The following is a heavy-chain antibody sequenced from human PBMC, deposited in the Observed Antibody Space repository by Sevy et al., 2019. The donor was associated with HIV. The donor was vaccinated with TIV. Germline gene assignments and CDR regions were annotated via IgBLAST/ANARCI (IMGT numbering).Heavy chain of an antibody. V-gene: IGHV3-23*01. J-gene: IGHJ4*02. CDR1: GFTFSSYA. D-gene: IGHD3-22*01. CDR3: AKEGGGYNYDSSGLFDY. Sequence: QLGGSLRLSCAASGFTFSSYAMTWVRQAPGKGLEWVSGISGSGYSTYYADSVKGRFTISRDNSKNTLYLQMSSLRAEDTAVYYCAKEGGGYNYDSSGLFDYWGQGTLVTVSS. CDR2: ISGSGYST.